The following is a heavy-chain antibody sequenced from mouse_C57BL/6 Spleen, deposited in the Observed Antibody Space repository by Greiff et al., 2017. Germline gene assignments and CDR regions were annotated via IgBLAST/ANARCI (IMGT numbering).Heavy chain of an antibody. D-gene: IGHD1-1*01. CDR1: GYAFSSSW. Sequence: QVQLQQSGPELVKPGASVKISCKASGYAFSSSWMNWVKQRPGQGLEWIGRIYPGDGDTNYNGKFKGKATLTADKSSSTAYMQLRSLTSEDSAVYFFENCYGSSPYYYAMDDWGQGTSVTVSS. CDR2: IYPGDGDT. V-gene: IGHV1-82*01. CDR3: ENCYGSSPYYYAMDD. J-gene: IGHJ4*01.